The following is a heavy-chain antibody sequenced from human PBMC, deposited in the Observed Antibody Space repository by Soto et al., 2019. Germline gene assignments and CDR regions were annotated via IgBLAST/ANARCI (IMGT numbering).Heavy chain of an antibody. CDR1: GYTLTGYY. CDR3: ATDLAVAGALNDY. J-gene: IGHJ4*02. CDR2: INPNSGGT. D-gene: IGHD6-19*01. Sequence: QVQLVQSGVEVKKPGASVKVSCKATGYTLTGYYMHWVRQAPEQGLEWRGWINPNSGGTNYAKKCQVRVNMTRDTSISTAYMELGRLRSDDTAVYECATDLAVAGALNDYWGQGTLVTVSS. V-gene: IGHV1-2*02.